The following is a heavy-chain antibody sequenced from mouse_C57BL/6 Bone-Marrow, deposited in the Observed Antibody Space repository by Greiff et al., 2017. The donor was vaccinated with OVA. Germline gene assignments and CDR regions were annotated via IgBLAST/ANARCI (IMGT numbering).Heavy chain of an antibody. CDR2: IYPSDSET. CDR3: ALGLAY. J-gene: IGHJ2*01. Sequence: QVHVKQPGAELVRPGSSVKLSCKASGYTFTSYWMDWVKQRPGQGLEWIGNIYPSDSETHYNQKFKDKATLTVDKSSSTAYMQLSSLTSEDSAVYYCALGLAYWGQGTTLTVSS. V-gene: IGHV1-61*01. D-gene: IGHD2-10*02. CDR1: GYTFTSYW.